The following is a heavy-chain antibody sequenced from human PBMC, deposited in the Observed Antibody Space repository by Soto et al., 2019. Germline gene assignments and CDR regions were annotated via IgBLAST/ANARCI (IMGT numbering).Heavy chain of an antibody. CDR1: GYTFTSYG. Sequence: QVQLVQSGPEVKKPGASVKVSCKTSGYTFTSYGISWVRQAPGQGLEWLGWITTDKGKTTYAQKFQGRDTMTTDTSSRTAYMELRSLRSNDTAVYYCAPRPPAFDYRCQGSLVTVSS. V-gene: IGHV1-18*01. CDR3: APRPPAFDY. J-gene: IGHJ4*02. CDR2: ITTDKGKT. D-gene: IGHD6-6*01.